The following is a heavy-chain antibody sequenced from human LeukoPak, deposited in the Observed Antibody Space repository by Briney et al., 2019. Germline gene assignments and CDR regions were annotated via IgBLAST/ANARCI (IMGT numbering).Heavy chain of an antibody. V-gene: IGHV3-23*01. CDR3: AKVTRVTTFDY. Sequence: TGGSLRLSCAASGFTFTTYAMSWVRQAPGKGLEWVSSVSKSDGTTYYADSVKGRFTISRDNSKNTLYLQMNSLRAEDTAVYYCAKVTRVTTFDYWGQGTLVTVSS. CDR2: VSKSDGTT. D-gene: IGHD4-17*01. J-gene: IGHJ4*02. CDR1: GFTFTTYA.